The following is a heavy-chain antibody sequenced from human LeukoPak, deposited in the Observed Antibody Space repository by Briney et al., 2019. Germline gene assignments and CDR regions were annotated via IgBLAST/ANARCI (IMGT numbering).Heavy chain of an antibody. CDR1: GGSISSYY. J-gene: IGHJ6*03. D-gene: IGHD4-17*01. CDR2: IYYSGST. Sequence: PSETLSLTCTVSGGSISSYYWSWIRQPPGKGREWIGYIYYSGSTNYNPSLKSRVTISVDTSKNQFSLKLSSVTAADTAVYYRARSRGDYFYYYYYYMDVWGKGTTVTISS. CDR3: ARSRGDYFYYYYYYMDV. V-gene: IGHV4-59*01.